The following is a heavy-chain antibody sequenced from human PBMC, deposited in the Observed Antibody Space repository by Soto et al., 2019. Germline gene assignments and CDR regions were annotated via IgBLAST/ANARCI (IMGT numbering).Heavy chain of an antibody. CDR3: ARRGIVVVPAANRDYYYYYMDV. J-gene: IGHJ6*03. V-gene: IGHV4-31*03. Sequence: SETLSLTCTVSGGSISSGGYYWSWIRQHPGKGLEWIGYIYYSGSTYYNPSLKSRVTISVDTSKNQFSLKLSSVTAADTAVYYCARRGIVVVPAANRDYYYYYMDVWGKGTTVTVSS. CDR2: IYYSGST. CDR1: GGSISSGGYY. D-gene: IGHD2-2*01.